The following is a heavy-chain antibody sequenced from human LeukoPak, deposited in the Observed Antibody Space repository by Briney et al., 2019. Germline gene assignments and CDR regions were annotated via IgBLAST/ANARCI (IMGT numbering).Heavy chain of an antibody. CDR2: IYHSGST. Sequence: SETLSLTCAVYGGSFSGYYWSWIRQPPGKGLEWIGEIYHSGSTNYNPSLKSRVTISVDKSKNQFSLKLSSVTAADTAVYYCARADLIVGASYWYFDLWGRGTLVTVSS. V-gene: IGHV4-34*01. J-gene: IGHJ2*01. CDR1: GGSFSGYY. CDR3: ARADLIVGASYWYFDL. D-gene: IGHD1-26*01.